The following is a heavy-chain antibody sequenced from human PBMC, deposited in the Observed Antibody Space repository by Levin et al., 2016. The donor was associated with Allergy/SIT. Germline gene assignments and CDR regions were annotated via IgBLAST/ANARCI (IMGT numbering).Heavy chain of an antibody. CDR2: IWYDGSNK. CDR3: AREPRGGDVIYFDY. Sequence: GGSLRLSCAASGFTFSSYGMHWVRQAPGKGLEWVAVIWYDGSNKYYADSVKGRFTISRDNSKNTLYLQMNSLRAEDTAVYYCAREPRGGDVIYFDYWGQGTLVTVSS. D-gene: IGHD2-21*02. V-gene: IGHV3-33*01. CDR1: GFTFSSYG. J-gene: IGHJ4*02.